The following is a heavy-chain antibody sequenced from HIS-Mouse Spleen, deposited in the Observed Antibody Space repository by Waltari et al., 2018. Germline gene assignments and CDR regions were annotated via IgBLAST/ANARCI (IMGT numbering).Heavy chain of an antibody. D-gene: IGHD3-10*01. J-gene: IGHJ4*02. V-gene: IGHV4-39*01. Sequence: QLQLQESGPGLVKPSETLSLTCTVSGGSISSSSYYWGWSRQPPGKGLEWIGSIYYSGSTYYNPSLKSRVTISVDTSKNQFSLKLSSVTAADTAVYYCARSRGDYWGQGTLVTVSS. CDR2: IYYSGST. CDR3: ARSRGDY. CDR1: GGSISSSSYY.